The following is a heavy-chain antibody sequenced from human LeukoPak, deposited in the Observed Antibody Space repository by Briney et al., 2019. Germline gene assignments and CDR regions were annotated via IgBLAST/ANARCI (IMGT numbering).Heavy chain of an antibody. V-gene: IGHV1-69*04. D-gene: IGHD2-2*01. J-gene: IGHJ4*02. CDR2: IIPILATP. Sequence: GSSVKVSCKASGGTFSNSAISWVRQAPGQGLEWMGRIIPILATPTYAQNFQDRVTITADKSTSTAYMELSSLTSEDTALYYCATWAGYCWTTSCGNTFDYWGQGTLVTVSS. CDR1: GGTFSNSA. CDR3: ATWAGYCWTTSCGNTFDY.